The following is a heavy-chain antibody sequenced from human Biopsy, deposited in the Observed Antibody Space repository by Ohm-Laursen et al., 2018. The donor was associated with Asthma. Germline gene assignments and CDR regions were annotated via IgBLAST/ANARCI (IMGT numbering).Heavy chain of an antibody. CDR2: IYYSGRT. Sequence: TLSLTCIVSGDAMSTSGSYWGWIRQSPGRGLEWIGSIYYSGRTYYNPSLESRVTISADTSKNHFSLKVTSVTAAGTAVYYCARAVSSSSYWYFDLWGRGTLVTVSS. D-gene: IGHD6-6*01. J-gene: IGHJ2*01. CDR1: GDAMSTSGSY. V-gene: IGHV4-39*02. CDR3: ARAVSSSSYWYFDL.